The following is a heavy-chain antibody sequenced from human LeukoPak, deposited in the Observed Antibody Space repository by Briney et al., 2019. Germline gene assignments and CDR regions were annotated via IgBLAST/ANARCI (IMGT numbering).Heavy chain of an antibody. CDR2: TYSGGNT. Sequence: PGGSLRLSCAASGFTVSSSRMTWVRQTPGKGLVWVSVTYSGGNTDYADSVKGRFTISRDNSKNTLYLQMNSLRAEDTAVYYCAKGYGSYYKNWGQGTLVTVSS. V-gene: IGHV3-53*01. CDR3: AKGYGSYYKN. J-gene: IGHJ4*02. CDR1: GFTVSSSR. D-gene: IGHD3-10*01.